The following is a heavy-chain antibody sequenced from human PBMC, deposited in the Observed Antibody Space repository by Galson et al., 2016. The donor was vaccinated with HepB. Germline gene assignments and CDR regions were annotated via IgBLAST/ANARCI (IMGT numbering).Heavy chain of an antibody. D-gene: IGHD1-26*01. J-gene: IGHJ4*02. CDR3: VRTVSVGARPGRHHDH. CDR2: IWYDGSSK. V-gene: IGHV3-33*01. Sequence: SLRLSCAASGFTFSNYAMRWVRQAPGKGLEWVAVIWYDGSSKYYIDSVKGRFTISRDNSKNTLNLQMSSLRAEDTAVYYCVRTVSVGARPGRHHDHWGQGTVVAVSS. CDR1: GFTFSNYA.